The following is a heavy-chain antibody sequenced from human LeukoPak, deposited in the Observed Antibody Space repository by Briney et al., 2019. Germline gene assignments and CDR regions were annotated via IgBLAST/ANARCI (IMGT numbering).Heavy chain of an antibody. V-gene: IGHV3-23*01. CDR2: ITGNGVNT. D-gene: IGHD2-21*02. Sequence: GGSLRLSCAVSGLPFGSYGMTWVRQAPGKGLGWVAGITGNGVNTYYADSVKGRFTISRDNSKSTLSLQMKRLRVEDTAVYYCAKSYCGGDCGWGPGTLVTVSS. CDR1: GLPFGSYG. J-gene: IGHJ4*02. CDR3: AKSYCGGDCG.